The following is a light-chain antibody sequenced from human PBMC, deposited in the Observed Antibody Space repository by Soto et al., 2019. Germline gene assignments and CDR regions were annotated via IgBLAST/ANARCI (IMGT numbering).Light chain of an antibody. CDR2: EVS. CDR3: SSYTSSSTHVV. CDR1: SSDVGGYNY. J-gene: IGLJ2*01. V-gene: IGLV2-14*01. Sequence: QSVLTQPASVSGSPGQSITISCTGTSSDVGGYNYVSWYQQHPGKAPKLMIYEVSNRPSGVSNRFSGSKSGNTASLTISGLQAEAEADYYCSSYTSSSTHVVFGAGTKLTVL.